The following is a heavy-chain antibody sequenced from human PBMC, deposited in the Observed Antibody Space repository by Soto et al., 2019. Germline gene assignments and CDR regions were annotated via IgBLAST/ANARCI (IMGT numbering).Heavy chain of an antibody. CDR2: ISYDGSDK. Sequence: PGGSLRLSCAGSGFTFSSYGMHWVRQAPGKGLEWVAVISYDGSDKYYGDSVKGRFTISSDDSKNTLYLQMNSLRVEDTAIYYCAKTAGYDYVWGSSGLDPWGQGTLVTVSS. V-gene: IGHV3-30*18. CDR1: GFTFSSYG. J-gene: IGHJ5*02. CDR3: AKTAGYDYVWGSSGLDP. D-gene: IGHD3-16*01.